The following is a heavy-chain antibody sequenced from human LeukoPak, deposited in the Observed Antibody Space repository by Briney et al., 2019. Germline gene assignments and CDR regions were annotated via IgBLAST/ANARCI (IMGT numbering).Heavy chain of an antibody. Sequence: GGSLRLSCAASGITFTNYAISWVRQAPTKGLEWVSTISGVGGGSAYYADSVKGRFTISRDYSKNTLYPQMNSLRAEDTAVYYCATIQYQLPPARWPSIYWGQGTLVTVSS. CDR2: ISGVGGGSA. V-gene: IGHV3-23*01. D-gene: IGHD5-24*01. CDR3: ATIQYQLPPARWPSIY. CDR1: GITFTNYA. J-gene: IGHJ4*02.